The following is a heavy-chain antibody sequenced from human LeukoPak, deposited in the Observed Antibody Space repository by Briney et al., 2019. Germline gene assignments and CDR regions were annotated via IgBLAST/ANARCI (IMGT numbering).Heavy chain of an antibody. Sequence: SETLSLTCTVSGGSISSSSYYWGWIRQPPGKGLEWIGSIYYSGSTYYNPSLKSRVTISVDTSKNQFSLKLSSVTAADTAVYYCARDSPTNFDYWAREPWSPSPQ. V-gene: IGHV4-39*07. J-gene: IGHJ4*02. CDR3: ARDSPTNFDY. D-gene: IGHD4-11*01. CDR1: GGSISSSSYY. CDR2: IYYSGST.